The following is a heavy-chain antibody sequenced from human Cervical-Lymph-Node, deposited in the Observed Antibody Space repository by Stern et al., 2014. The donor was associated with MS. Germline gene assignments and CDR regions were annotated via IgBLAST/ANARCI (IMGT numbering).Heavy chain of an antibody. CDR1: GFTFSYYG. J-gene: IGHJ6*02. V-gene: IGHV3-33*01. CDR2: LWYEENKT. CDR3: ARDSRDYLNYYGLDV. D-gene: IGHD4-17*01. Sequence: VQLVESGGGVVQPGRSLRLACATSGFTFSYYGMALVRPAPGQGLEGVALLWYEENKTYYTDSVKGRFTISRDTSKNTLYLQMDNLRAEDTAVYYCARDSRDYLNYYGLDVWGQGTTVTVS.